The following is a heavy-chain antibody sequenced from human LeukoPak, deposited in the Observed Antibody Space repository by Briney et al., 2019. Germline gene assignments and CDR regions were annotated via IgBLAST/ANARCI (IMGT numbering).Heavy chain of an antibody. V-gene: IGHV5-51*01. J-gene: IGHJ4*02. D-gene: IGHD5-12*01. CDR2: IYPGDSDT. CDR3: ARSNSGFDWYLDY. Sequence: GESLKISCKGSGYAFTNYWIGWVRQMPGKGLEWMGIIYPGDSDTRYSPSFQGQVTISADKSISTAYLQWSSLKASDTAVYYCARSNSGFDWYLDYWGQGTLVTVSS. CDR1: GYAFTNYW.